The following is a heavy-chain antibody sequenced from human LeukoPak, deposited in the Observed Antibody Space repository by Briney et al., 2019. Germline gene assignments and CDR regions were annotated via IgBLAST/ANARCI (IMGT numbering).Heavy chain of an antibody. Sequence: ASVKVSCKASGYTFTSYGISWVRQAPGQRLEWMGWISAYNGNTNYAQKLRGRVTMTTDTSTSTAYMELRSLRSDDTAVYYCARDPPGTDFWSGYRYFDYWGQGTLVTVSS. D-gene: IGHD3-3*01. CDR2: ISAYNGNT. CDR3: ARDPPGTDFWSGYRYFDY. CDR1: GYTFTSYG. J-gene: IGHJ4*02. V-gene: IGHV1-18*01.